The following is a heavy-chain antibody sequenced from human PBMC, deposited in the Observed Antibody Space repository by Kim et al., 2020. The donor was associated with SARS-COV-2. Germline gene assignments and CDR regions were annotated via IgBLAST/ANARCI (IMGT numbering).Heavy chain of an antibody. CDR2: ISYDGSNK. CDR3: ARTREEAFDI. V-gene: IGHV3-30-3*01. D-gene: IGHD1-26*01. CDR1: GFTFSSYA. Sequence: GGSLRLSCAASGFTFSSYAMHWVRQAPGKGLEWVAVISYDGSNKYYADSVKGRFTISRDNSKNTLYLQMNSLRAEDTAVYYCARTREEAFDIWGQGTMVTVSS. J-gene: IGHJ3*02.